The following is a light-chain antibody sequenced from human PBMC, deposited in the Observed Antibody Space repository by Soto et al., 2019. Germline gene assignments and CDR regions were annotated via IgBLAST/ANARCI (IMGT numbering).Light chain of an antibody. Sequence: QSALTRPASVSGSPGQSITISCTGTSSDVGSYNLVSWYQQHPGKAPKLMIYEVSKRPSGVSNRFSGSKSGNTASLTISGLQAEDEADYYCCSYAASSVYVFGTGTKVTVL. CDR1: SSDVGSYNL. CDR2: EVS. J-gene: IGLJ1*01. V-gene: IGLV2-23*02. CDR3: CSYAASSVYV.